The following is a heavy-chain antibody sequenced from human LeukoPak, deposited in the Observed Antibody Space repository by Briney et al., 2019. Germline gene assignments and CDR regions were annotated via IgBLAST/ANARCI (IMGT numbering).Heavy chain of an antibody. CDR3: AHRQTGSYPC. CDR2: LYWNDDK. J-gene: IGHJ4*02. Sequence: SGPTVVNLTQTLTLNCPLSVFSLRTSGVGVGGIRQPPGKALEWLALLYWNDDKRYSPSLKSRLTITKDTSKNQVVLTVPNMAPVDTATYYCAHRQTGSYPCWGQGTLVTVSS. CDR1: VFSLRTSGVG. D-gene: IGHD1-26*01. V-gene: IGHV2-5*01.